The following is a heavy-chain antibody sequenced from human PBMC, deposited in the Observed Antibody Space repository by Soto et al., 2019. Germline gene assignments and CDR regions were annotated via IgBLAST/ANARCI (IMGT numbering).Heavy chain of an antibody. CDR1: DGSISSYY. V-gene: IGHV4-59*01. D-gene: IGHD3-3*01. Sequence: SETLSLTCTVSDGSISSYYWSWIRQPPGKGLEWIGYIYYSGTTYYNPSLKSRVTISLDTSKSQFSLKLRSVTAADTAVYYCARAPNYTFWSGYPPNGMDVWGQGTTVTVS. CDR3: ARAPNYTFWSGYPPNGMDV. J-gene: IGHJ6*02. CDR2: IYYSGTT.